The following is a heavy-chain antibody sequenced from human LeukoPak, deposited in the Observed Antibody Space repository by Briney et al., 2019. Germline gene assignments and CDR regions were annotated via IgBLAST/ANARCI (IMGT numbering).Heavy chain of an antibody. J-gene: IGHJ4*02. V-gene: IGHV3-21*01. CDR2: ITSSSYI. Sequence: GGSLRLSCAASGFTFSSYSMNWVRQAPGKGLEWVSSITSSSYIYYADSVKGRFTISRDNAKNSLYLQMNSLRAEDTAMYYCARDFSGWYFFDYWGQGTLVTVSS. CDR1: GFTFSSYS. CDR3: ARDFSGWYFFDY. D-gene: IGHD6-19*01.